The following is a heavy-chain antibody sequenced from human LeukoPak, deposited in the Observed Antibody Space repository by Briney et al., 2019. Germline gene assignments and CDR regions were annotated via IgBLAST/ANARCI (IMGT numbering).Heavy chain of an antibody. J-gene: IGHJ3*02. CDR1: GGSISSSSYY. D-gene: IGHD1-26*01. Sequence: SETLSLTCTVSGGSISSSSYYWGWIRQPPGKGLEWIGSIYYSGSTYYNPSLKSRVTISVDTSKNQFSLKLSSVTAADTAVYYCAMPTVAGAGDAFDIWGQGTMVTVSS. CDR3: AMPTVAGAGDAFDI. CDR2: IYYSGST. V-gene: IGHV4-39*07.